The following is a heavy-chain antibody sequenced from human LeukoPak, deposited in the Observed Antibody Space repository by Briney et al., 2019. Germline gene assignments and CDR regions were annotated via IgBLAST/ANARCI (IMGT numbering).Heavy chain of an antibody. Sequence: TGGSLRLSCAASGFTFSSYGMHWVRQAPGKGLEWVAVISYDGSNKYYADSVKGRFTISRDNSKNTLYLQMNSLRAEDTAVYYCAVAYSSSGYYPVDYWGQGTLVTVSP. V-gene: IGHV3-30*03. CDR1: GFTFSSYG. D-gene: IGHD3-22*01. CDR2: ISYDGSNK. CDR3: AVAYSSSGYYPVDY. J-gene: IGHJ4*02.